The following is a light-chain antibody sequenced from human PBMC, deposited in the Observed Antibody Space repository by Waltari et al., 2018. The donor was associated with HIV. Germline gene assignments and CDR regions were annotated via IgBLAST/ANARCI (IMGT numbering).Light chain of an antibody. CDR2: SLD. J-gene: IGLJ1*01. CDR1: SSNIGSNT. Sequence: QSVLTQTPSASGTPGQRVIVSCSGSSSNIGSNTVNWYQQLPGADPRLLIHSLDQRPSGGPDRFSGSKSGASASLAISGLQSEDEADYYCAAWDDSLNAYVFGGGTKVTVL. CDR3: AAWDDSLNAYV. V-gene: IGLV1-44*01.